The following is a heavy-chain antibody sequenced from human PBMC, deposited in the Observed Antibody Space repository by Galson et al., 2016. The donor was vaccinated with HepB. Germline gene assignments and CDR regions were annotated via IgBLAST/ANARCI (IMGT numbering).Heavy chain of an antibody. CDR2: IIPFFETP. D-gene: IGHD3-10*01. CDR1: GGSFRSFA. CDR3: ASDNGFGELLCAN. Sequence: SVKVSCKASGGSFRSFAISWVRQAPGHGLEWMGGIIPFFETPNYAQQFQGRVTITADESTSTAYMELSSLRSEDTAVYYCASDNGFGELLCANWGQGTLVTVSS. V-gene: IGHV1-69*13. J-gene: IGHJ4*02.